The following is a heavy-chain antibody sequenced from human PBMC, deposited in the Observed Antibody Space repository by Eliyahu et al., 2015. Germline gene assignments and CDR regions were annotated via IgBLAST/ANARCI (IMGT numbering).Heavy chain of an antibody. V-gene: IGHV3-23*01. Sequence: EVQVLESGGGLVKPGGSLRISCAPTGFTLDNYDLNWVHQGPMKXLEWISSLTXGKAYYAESVRGRFGLLRDDSQNMLFLQMDNLRVDDTAIYYCAKGNGNGRHAMDVWGQGTTVTVS. CDR3: AKGNGNGRHAMDV. D-gene: IGHD2-8*01. CDR2: LTXGKA. CDR1: GFTLDNYD. J-gene: IGHJ6*02.